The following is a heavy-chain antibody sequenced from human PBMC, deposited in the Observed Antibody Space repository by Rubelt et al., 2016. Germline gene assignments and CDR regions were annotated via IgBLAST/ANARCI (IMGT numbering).Heavy chain of an antibody. CDR3: TFGVFTQDYYGMDV. V-gene: IGHV3-23*01. CDR2: ISGSGDKT. CDR1: GFTLNNYW. J-gene: IGHJ6*02. D-gene: IGHD3-3*01. Sequence: GFTLNNYWMHWVRQAPGKGLEWVSAISGSGDKTFYADSVKGRFTISRDNAKNTLYLQMNSLRAEDTAVYYVTFGVFTQDYYGMDVWGQGTTVTVSS.